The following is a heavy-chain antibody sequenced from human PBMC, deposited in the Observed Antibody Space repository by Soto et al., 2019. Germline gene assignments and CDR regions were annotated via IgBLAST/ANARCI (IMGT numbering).Heavy chain of an antibody. J-gene: IGHJ6*02. V-gene: IGHV3-30*18. CDR3: AKDRIRTFSYYGMDV. CDR2: ISYDGSNK. CDR1: GFTFSSYG. Sequence: GGSLRLSSAASGFTFSSYGMHWVRQAPGKGLEWVAVISYDGSNKYYADSVRGRFTISRDNSKNTLYLQMNSLRAEDTAVYYCAKDRIRTFSYYGMDVWGQGTTVTVSS.